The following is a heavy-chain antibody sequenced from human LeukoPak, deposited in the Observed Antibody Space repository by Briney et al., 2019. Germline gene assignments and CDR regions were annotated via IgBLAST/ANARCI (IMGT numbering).Heavy chain of an antibody. CDR2: IKSKTDGGTT. CDR1: EFTFSHAW. Sequence: MAGGSLRLSCAASEFTFSHAWMTWVRQAPGKGLEWVGRIKSKTDGGTTDYAAPVKGRFTISRDDSKNTLYLQMNSLKTEDTGVYYCTGFYFGSGSYYNDNWFDPWGQGTLVTVSS. V-gene: IGHV3-15*01. D-gene: IGHD3-10*01. J-gene: IGHJ5*02. CDR3: TGFYFGSGSYYNDNWFDP.